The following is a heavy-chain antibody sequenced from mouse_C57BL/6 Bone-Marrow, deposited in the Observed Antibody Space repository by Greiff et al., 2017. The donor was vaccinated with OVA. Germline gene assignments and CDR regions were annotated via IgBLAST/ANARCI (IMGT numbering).Heavy chain of an antibody. J-gene: IGHJ4*01. CDR2: ISNGGGST. CDR3: ARHGITTVVATDAMDY. V-gene: IGHV5-12*01. CDR1: GFTFSDYY. D-gene: IGHD1-1*01. Sequence: DVKLVESGGGLVQPGGSLKLSCAASGFTFSDYYMYWVRQTPEKRLEWVAYISNGGGSTYYPDTVKGRFTLSRDNAKNTLYLQMSRLKSEDTAMYYCARHGITTVVATDAMDYWGQGTSVTVSS.